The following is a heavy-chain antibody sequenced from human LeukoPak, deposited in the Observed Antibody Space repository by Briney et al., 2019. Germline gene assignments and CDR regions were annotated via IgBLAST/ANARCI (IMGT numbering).Heavy chain of an antibody. CDR2: IYYSGST. J-gene: IGHJ4*02. V-gene: IGHV4-61*08. CDR1: GGSISSGGYY. CDR3: ARIEMATINFDY. Sequence: SETLSLTCIVSGGSISSGGYYWNWIRQPPGKGLEWIGYIYYSGSTNYNPSLKSRVTISVDTSKNQFSLKLSSVTAADTAVYYCARIEMATINFDYWGQGTLVTVSS. D-gene: IGHD5-24*01.